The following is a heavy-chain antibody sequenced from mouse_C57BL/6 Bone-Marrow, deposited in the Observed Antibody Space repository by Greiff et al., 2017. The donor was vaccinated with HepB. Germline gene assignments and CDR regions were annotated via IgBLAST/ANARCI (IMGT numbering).Heavy chain of an antibody. D-gene: IGHD2-14*01. CDR1: GFSLSTFGMG. CDR3: ARYRPTIGFHWYFDV. CDR2: IWWDDDK. V-gene: IGHV8-8*01. Sequence: QVQLKESGPGILQPSQTLSLTCSFSGFSLSTFGMGVGWIRQPSGKGLEWLAHIWWDDDKYYNPALKSRLTISKDTSKNQVFLKIANVDTADTATYYCARYRPTIGFHWYFDVWGTGTTVTVSS. J-gene: IGHJ1*03.